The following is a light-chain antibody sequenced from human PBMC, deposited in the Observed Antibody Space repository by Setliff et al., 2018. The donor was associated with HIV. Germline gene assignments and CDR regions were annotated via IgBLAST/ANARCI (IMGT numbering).Light chain of an antibody. CDR1: SSDVGGYNF. Sequence: QSALTQPASVSGSPGQSITISCTGTSSDVGGYNFVSWYQRHPGKAPKLIIYEVSDRPSGVSNRFSGSKSGNTASLTISGLQAEDEADYYCSSYISSSTLFGTGTKVTV. CDR3: SSYISSSTL. J-gene: IGLJ1*01. CDR2: EVS. V-gene: IGLV2-14*01.